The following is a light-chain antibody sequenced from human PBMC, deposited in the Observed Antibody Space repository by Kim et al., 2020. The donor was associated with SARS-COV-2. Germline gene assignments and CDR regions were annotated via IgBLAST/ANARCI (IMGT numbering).Light chain of an antibody. V-gene: IGKV3-20*01. J-gene: IGKJ5*01. CDR2: GAS. Sequence: EFVLTQSPGTLSLSPGEGATLSCRASQSVSSNYLAWYQQKPGQAPRLLIYGASTRATSVPDRFSGSGSGTDFTLTVIRLEPEDFAVYYCQQYGSSPTFGQGTRLEIK. CDR3: QQYGSSPT. CDR1: QSVSSNY.